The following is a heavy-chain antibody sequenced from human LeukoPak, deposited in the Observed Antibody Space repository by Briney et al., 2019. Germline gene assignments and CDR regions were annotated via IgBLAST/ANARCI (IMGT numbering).Heavy chain of an antibody. J-gene: IGHJ4*02. CDR2: ISFTGDVT. D-gene: IGHD1-26*01. CDR3: AKRSGGTYSSFDS. Sequence: GESLRLSCVASGFTFSDYAMSWVRQAPGKGLEWVSAISFTGDVTNYADSVKGRFTISRDNSKNTLYLQMNGLRADDTAVYYCAKRSGGTYSSFDSWGQGTLVTVSS. V-gene: IGHV3-23*01. CDR1: GFTFSDYA.